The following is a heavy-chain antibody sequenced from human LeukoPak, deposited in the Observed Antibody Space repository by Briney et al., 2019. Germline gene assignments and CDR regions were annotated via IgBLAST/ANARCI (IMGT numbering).Heavy chain of an antibody. Sequence: GGSLRLSCAASGFTVSSNYMSWVRQAPGKGLEWVSVIYSGGSTYYADSVKGRFTISRDNSKNTLYLQMNSLRAEDTAVYYCARDVYCGGDCYSYFDYWGQGTLVTVSS. CDR2: IYSGGST. V-gene: IGHV3-66*01. J-gene: IGHJ4*02. CDR1: GFTVSSNY. CDR3: ARDVYCGGDCYSYFDY. D-gene: IGHD2-21*02.